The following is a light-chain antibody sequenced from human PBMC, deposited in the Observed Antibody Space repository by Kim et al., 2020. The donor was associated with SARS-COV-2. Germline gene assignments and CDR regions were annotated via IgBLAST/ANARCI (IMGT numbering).Light chain of an antibody. J-gene: IGKJ1*01. V-gene: IGKV1-16*01. CDR2: GAS. CDR3: QQYSSYPRT. CDR1: QDIRSN. Sequence: GLVGDRVTITCRASQDIRSNLAWFQQKPAKAPKSLIYGASSLQSGAPSRFSGGGFGTDFTLTISSLQAEDSATYYCQQYSSYPRTFGQGTKVDIK.